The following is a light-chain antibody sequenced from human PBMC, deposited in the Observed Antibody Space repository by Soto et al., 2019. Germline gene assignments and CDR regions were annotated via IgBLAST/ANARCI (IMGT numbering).Light chain of an antibody. V-gene: IGLV6-57*02. CDR2: EDN. Sequence: NFMLTQPHSVSESPGKTVTISCTGSSGSIASGYVQWYQQRPGSAPTTLIYEDNQRPAGVPERFSGSIDSSSNSASLTISGLRPEDEADYYCQSSDGNNMVFGGGTKL. CDR3: QSSDGNNMV. J-gene: IGLJ2*01. CDR1: SGSIASGY.